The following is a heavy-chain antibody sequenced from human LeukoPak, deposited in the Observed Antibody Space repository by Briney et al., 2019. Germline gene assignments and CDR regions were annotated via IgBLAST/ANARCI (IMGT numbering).Heavy chain of an antibody. Sequence: GGSLRLSCAASGFTFSSYSMNWVRQAPGKGLEWVSSISSSSSYIYYADSVKGRFTISRDNAKNSLYPQMNSLRAEDTAVYYCARDRFSYYDFWSGYYGGGYYFDYWGQGTLVTVSS. CDR3: ARDRFSYYDFWSGYYGGGYYFDY. CDR2: ISSSSSYI. J-gene: IGHJ4*02. V-gene: IGHV3-21*01. CDR1: GFTFSSYS. D-gene: IGHD3-3*01.